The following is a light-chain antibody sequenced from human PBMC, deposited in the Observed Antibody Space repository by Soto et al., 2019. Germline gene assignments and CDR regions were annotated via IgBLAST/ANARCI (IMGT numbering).Light chain of an antibody. J-gene: IGKJ1*01. CDR3: HQYGSSITWT. Sequence: EVVLTQSPGTVSLSPGERATLSCRASQSVTSNYLAWYQQKPGQAPRLLIYAASSRATGISDRFSGSGSGTDFNLSISRREPEDFAVDYCHQYGSSITWTFGQGTKVEIK. V-gene: IGKV3-20*01. CDR2: AAS. CDR1: QSVTSNY.